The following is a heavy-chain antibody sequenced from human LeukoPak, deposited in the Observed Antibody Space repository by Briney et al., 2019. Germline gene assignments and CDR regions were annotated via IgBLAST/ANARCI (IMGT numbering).Heavy chain of an antibody. D-gene: IGHD5-12*01. CDR2: IYYSGDT. Sequence: SETLSLTCTVSRGSISGYSWSWIRQSPGGGLELIGYIYYSGDTAYNPSLRSRVTLSVDTSKNQFSLRLSSVTAADTAVYYCARLSGYDWESFYDYWGQGTLVTVSS. CDR1: RGSISGYS. V-gene: IGHV4-59*01. CDR3: ARLSGYDWESFYDY. J-gene: IGHJ4*02.